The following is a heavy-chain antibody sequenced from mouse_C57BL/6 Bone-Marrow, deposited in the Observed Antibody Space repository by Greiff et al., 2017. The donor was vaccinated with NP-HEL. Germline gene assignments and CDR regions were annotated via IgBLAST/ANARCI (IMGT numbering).Heavy chain of an antibody. V-gene: IGHV1-4*01. D-gene: IGHD1-1*01. J-gene: IGHJ1*03. CDR3: ARRGNYGSSYWYFDV. CDR1: GYTFTSYT. CDR2: INPSSGYT. Sequence: LQESGAELARPGASVKMSCKASGYTFTSYTMHWVKQRPGQGLEWIGYINPSSGYTKYNQKFKDKATLTADKSSSTAYMQLSSLTPEDAAVYYCARRGNYGSSYWYFDVWGTGTTVTVSS.